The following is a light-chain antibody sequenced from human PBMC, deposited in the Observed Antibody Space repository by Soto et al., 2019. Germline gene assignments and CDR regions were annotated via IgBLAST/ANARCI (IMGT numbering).Light chain of an antibody. CDR1: SSNIGAGYD. J-gene: IGLJ2*01. V-gene: IGLV1-40*01. CDR3: QSYDSSLSGSSVV. CDR2: GNS. Sequence: QSVLTQPPSVSGAPGQRVTISCTGSSSNIGAGYDVHWYQQLPGTAPKLLIYGNSKRPSGVPDRFSGSKSGTSASLAITGLQAEDEADYYCQSYDSSLSGSSVVFGGGTQLTVL.